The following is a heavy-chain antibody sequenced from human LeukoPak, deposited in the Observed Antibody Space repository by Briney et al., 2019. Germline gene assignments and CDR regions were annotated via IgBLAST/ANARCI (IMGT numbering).Heavy chain of an antibody. CDR3: ARSTYYYDSSGWGGYFDY. J-gene: IGHJ4*02. Sequence: PGGSLRLSXAASGFTFRDYYMSWIRQAPGKGLEWVSYISNSGSTIYYADSVKGRFTISRDNAKNSLYLQMNSLRAEDTAVYYCARSTYYYDSSGWGGYFDYWGQGTLVTVSS. V-gene: IGHV3-11*04. CDR1: GFTFRDYY. D-gene: IGHD3-22*01. CDR2: ISNSGSTI.